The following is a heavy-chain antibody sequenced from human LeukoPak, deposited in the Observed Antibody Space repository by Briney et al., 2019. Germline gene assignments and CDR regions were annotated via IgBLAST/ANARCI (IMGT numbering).Heavy chain of an antibody. CDR3: ATGAWELLRSDAFDI. CDR1: GGSISSGSYY. CDR2: IYTSGST. J-gene: IGHJ3*02. Sequence: PSETLSLTCTVSGGSISSGSYYWSWIRQPAGKGLEWIGRIYTSGSTNYNPSLKSRVTISVDTSKNQFSLKLSSVTAADTAVYYCATGAWELLRSDAFDIWGQGTKVTVSS. D-gene: IGHD1-26*01. V-gene: IGHV4-61*02.